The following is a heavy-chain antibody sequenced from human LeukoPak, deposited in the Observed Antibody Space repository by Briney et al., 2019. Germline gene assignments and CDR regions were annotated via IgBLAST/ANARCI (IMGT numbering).Heavy chain of an antibody. J-gene: IGHJ4*02. V-gene: IGHV3-74*01. CDR3: AKRGVVIRVILVGFHKEAYYFDS. CDR2: VDVHGQGT. D-gene: IGHD3-22*01. Sequence: GGSLRLSCAASGFTFSSYWMHWVRQAPGKGPVWVSRVDVHGQGTAYADSVKGRFTISRDNAKNTLSLQMNSLRAEDTAVYFCAKRGVVIRVILVGFHKEAYYFDSWGQGALVTVSS. CDR1: GFTFSSYW.